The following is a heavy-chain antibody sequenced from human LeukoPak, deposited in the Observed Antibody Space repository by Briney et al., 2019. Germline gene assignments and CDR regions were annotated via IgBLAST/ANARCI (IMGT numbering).Heavy chain of an antibody. V-gene: IGHV3-30*18. Sequence: GGSLRLSCAASGFSFSNYGMHWVRQAPGKRLEWVAVISYDGNNKYYADSVKGRFTISRDNSKNTLYLQMNSLRAEDMAVYYCAKDLTDGSYYAFDYWGQGTLVTASS. CDR2: ISYDGNNK. CDR3: AKDLTDGSYYAFDY. J-gene: IGHJ4*02. D-gene: IGHD1-26*01. CDR1: GFSFSNYG.